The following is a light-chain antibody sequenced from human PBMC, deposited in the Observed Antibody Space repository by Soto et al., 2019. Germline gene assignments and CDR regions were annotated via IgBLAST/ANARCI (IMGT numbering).Light chain of an antibody. CDR1: QSLLHTNGYNY. Sequence: DSVMTQSPLSLSVTPGEPASISCRSSQSLLHTNGYNYLDWYLQRPGQSPQLLIYLGSHRASGVPDRFSCIGSGTDFTLKISRVEAEDVGVYYCMQALQIRVEIGPGTKVQI. V-gene: IGKV2-28*01. CDR2: LGS. J-gene: IGKJ1*01. CDR3: MQALQIRVE.